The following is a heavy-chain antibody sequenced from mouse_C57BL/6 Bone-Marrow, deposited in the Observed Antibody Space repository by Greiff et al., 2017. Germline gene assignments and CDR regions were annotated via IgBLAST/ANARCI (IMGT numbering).Heavy chain of an antibody. V-gene: IGHV6-6*01. J-gene: IGHJ4*01. D-gene: IGHD1-1*01. CDR1: GFTFSDAW. CDR2: IRNKANNHAT. CDR3: TRLPYYYGSSYENAMDY. Sequence: EVKLMESGGGLVQPGGSMKLSCAASGFTFSDAWMDWVRQSPEKGLEWVAEIRNKANNHATYYAESVKGRFAISRDDSKSSVYLQMNSLRAEDTGIYYCTRLPYYYGSSYENAMDYWGQGTSVTVSS.